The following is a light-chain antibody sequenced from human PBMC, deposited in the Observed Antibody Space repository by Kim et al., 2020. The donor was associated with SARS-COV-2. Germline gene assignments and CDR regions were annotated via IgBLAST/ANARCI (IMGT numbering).Light chain of an antibody. CDR1: SSEAGGYKY. V-gene: IGLV2-14*03. J-gene: IGLJ3*02. CDR2: DVN. Sequence: PGQSITISCTGSSSEAGGYKYVSWYQRRPGKAPEVMIYDVNKRPSGVSNRCSGSKSGDTASLTISGLRTEDEADYYCASYTTKSWVFGGGTQLTVL. CDR3: ASYTTKSWV.